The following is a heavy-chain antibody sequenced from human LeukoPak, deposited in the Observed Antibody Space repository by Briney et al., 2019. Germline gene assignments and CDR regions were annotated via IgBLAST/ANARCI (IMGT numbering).Heavy chain of an antibody. Sequence: GASVKVSCKASGYTFTGYYMHWVRQAPGQGLEWMGWISAYNGNTNYAQKLQGRVTMTTDTSTSTAYMELRSLRSDDTAVYYCARCGVVAVNWFDPWGQGTLVTVSS. J-gene: IGHJ5*02. D-gene: IGHD2-15*01. CDR2: ISAYNGNT. CDR1: GYTFTGYY. V-gene: IGHV1-18*04. CDR3: ARCGVVAVNWFDP.